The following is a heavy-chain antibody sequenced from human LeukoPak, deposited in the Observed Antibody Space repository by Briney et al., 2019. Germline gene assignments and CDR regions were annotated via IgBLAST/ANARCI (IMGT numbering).Heavy chain of an antibody. CDR3: ARGTLWFGELLGLKTGYYFDY. V-gene: IGHV4-39*07. Sequence: SETLSLTCTVSGGSISRSSYYWGWIRQPPGKGLEWIGSIYYSGSTYYNPSLKSRVTISVDTSKNQFSLKLSSVTAADTAVYYCARGTLWFGELLGLKTGYYFDYWGQGTLVTVSS. CDR1: GGSISRSSYY. D-gene: IGHD3-10*01. CDR2: IYYSGST. J-gene: IGHJ4*02.